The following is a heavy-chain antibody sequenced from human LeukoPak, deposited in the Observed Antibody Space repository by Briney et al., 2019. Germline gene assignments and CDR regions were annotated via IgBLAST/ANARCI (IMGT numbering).Heavy chain of an antibody. D-gene: IGHD4-23*01. CDR3: TGGNDAFDI. J-gene: IGHJ3*02. CDR2: INHSGST. V-gene: IGHV4-34*01. CDR1: GGSFSGYY. Sequence: SETLSLTCAVYGGSFSGYYWSWIRQPPGKGLEWIGEINHSGSTNYNPSLKGRVTISVDTSKNQFSLKLSSVTAADTAVYYCTGGNDAFDIWGQGTMVTVSS.